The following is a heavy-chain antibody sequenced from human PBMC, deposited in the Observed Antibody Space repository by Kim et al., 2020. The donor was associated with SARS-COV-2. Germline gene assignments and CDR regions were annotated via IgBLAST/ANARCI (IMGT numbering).Heavy chain of an antibody. Sequence: SETLSLTCTVSGGSLSSYYWSWIRQPPWKGLEWMGYMNNSGSANYNPTLKSRVTISVDTSKNQFSLNLRSVTAADTAIYYCARVRRGCSVVVGPFDFWGQGTLVTVSS. CDR2: MNNSGSA. V-gene: IGHV4-59*12. D-gene: IGHD2-15*01. CDR1: GGSLSSYY. CDR3: ARVRRGCSVVVGPFDF. J-gene: IGHJ3*01.